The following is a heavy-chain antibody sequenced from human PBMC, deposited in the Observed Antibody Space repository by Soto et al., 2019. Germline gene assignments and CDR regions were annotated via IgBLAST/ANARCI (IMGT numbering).Heavy chain of an antibody. Sequence: PSETLSLTCTVSDGSVSSGNYYWTWIRQPPGKGLEWIGYIHSSGSTLYNPSLKSRVFISVDTSMNQFSLKLTSVTAADTALYFCARDSLALFDSWGQGTRVTVSS. CDR3: ARDSLALFDS. V-gene: IGHV4-61*01. D-gene: IGHD5-12*01. J-gene: IGHJ4*02. CDR2: IHSSGST. CDR1: DGSVSSGNYY.